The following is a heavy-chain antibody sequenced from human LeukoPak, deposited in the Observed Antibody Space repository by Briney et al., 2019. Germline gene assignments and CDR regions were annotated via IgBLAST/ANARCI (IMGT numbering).Heavy chain of an antibody. Sequence: GAPVKVSCKASGYTFTGYYMHWVRQAPGQGLEWMGWINPNSGGTNYAQKFQGWVTMTRDTSISTAYMELSRLRSDDTAVYYCARDGIAAVEPVEPLTSDYYYYMDVWGKGTTVTVSS. CDR1: GYTFTGYY. J-gene: IGHJ6*03. D-gene: IGHD6-13*01. CDR2: INPNSGGT. CDR3: ARDGIAAVEPVEPLTSDYYYYMDV. V-gene: IGHV1-2*04.